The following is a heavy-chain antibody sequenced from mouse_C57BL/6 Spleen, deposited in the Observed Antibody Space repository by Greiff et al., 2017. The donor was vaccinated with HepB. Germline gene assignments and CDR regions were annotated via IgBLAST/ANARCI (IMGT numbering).Heavy chain of an antibody. CDR1: GYTFTSYW. V-gene: IGHV1-59*01. Sequence: QVQLQQPGAELVRPGTSVKLSCKASGYTFTSYWMHWVKQRPGQGLEWIGVIDPSDSYTNYNQKFKGKATLTVDTSSSTAYMQLSSLTSEDSAVYYCARGLGNYFDYWGQGTTLSVSS. CDR3: ARGLGNYFDY. D-gene: IGHD4-1*01. J-gene: IGHJ2*01. CDR2: IDPSDSYT.